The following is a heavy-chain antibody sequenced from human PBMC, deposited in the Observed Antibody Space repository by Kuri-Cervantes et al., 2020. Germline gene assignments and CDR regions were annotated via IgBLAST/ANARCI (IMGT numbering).Heavy chain of an antibody. Sequence: SVKVSCKASGYTFTGYYMHWVRQAPGQGLEWMGGIIPIFGTANYAQKFQGRATITADESSSTAYMELSTLTSEDTAVYYCARESISMVRGVVYYYNGMDVWGQGTTVTVSS. CDR1: GYTFTGYY. J-gene: IGHJ6*02. D-gene: IGHD3-10*01. CDR3: ARESISMVRGVVYYYNGMDV. CDR2: IIPIFGTA. V-gene: IGHV1-69*13.